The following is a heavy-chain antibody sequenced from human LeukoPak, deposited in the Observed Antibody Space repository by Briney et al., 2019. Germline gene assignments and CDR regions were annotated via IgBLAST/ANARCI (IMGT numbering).Heavy chain of an antibody. D-gene: IGHD3-10*01. CDR1: GYTFTSYA. J-gene: IGHJ4*02. CDR2: INAGNGNT. Sequence: ASVKVSCKASGYTFTSYAMHWVRQAPGQRREWMGWINAGNGNTKYSQKFQGRVTITRDTSASTAYMELSSLRSEDTAVYYCARTKSVRGDSSPLGYWGQGTLVTVSS. CDR3: ARTKSVRGDSSPLGY. V-gene: IGHV1-3*01.